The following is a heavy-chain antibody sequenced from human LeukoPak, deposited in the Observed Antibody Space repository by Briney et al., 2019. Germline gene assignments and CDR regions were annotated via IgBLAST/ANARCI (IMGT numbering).Heavy chain of an antibody. CDR2: ISAYNGNT. CDR3: ARDRRHDSSDWFDP. V-gene: IGHV1-18*01. J-gene: IGHJ5*02. D-gene: IGHD3-22*01. Sequence: ASVKVSCKASGYTFTSYGISWVRQAAGQGREWMGWISAYNGNTNYAQKLQGRVTMTTDRSTSTAYMELRSLRSDDTAVYYCARDRRHDSSDWFDPWGQGTLVTVSS. CDR1: GYTFTSYG.